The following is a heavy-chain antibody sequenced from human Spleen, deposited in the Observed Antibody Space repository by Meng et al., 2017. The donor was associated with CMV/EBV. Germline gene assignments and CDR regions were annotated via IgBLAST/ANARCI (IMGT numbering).Heavy chain of an antibody. J-gene: IGHJ5*02. CDR2: IERDGREK. CDR3: YMGHYSGA. V-gene: IGHV3-7*01. CDR1: GFIFGDFW. D-gene: IGHD2-21*01. Sequence: LRVSCEGSGFIFGDFWMNWVRQAPGKGLEWVASIERDGREKFYVDSVKGRFTISRDNARNTLYLQMNSLRDDDTAVYYCYMGHYSGAWGQGTLVTVSS.